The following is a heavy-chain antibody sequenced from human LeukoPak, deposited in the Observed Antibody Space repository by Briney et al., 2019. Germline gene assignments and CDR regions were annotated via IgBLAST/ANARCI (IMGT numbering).Heavy chain of an antibody. Sequence: ASVKASCKASGYTFTGYYMHWVRQAPGQGLEWMGWINPNSGGTNYAQKFQGRVTMTRDTSISTAYMELGRLRSDDTAVYYCARDGEDGYSYGYGWFDPWGQGTLVTVSS. CDR1: GYTFTGYY. D-gene: IGHD5-18*01. J-gene: IGHJ5*02. CDR3: ARDGEDGYSYGYGWFDP. V-gene: IGHV1-2*02. CDR2: INPNSGGT.